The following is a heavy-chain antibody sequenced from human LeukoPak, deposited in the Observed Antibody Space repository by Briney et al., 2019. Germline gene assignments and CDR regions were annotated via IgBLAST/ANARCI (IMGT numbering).Heavy chain of an antibody. Sequence: GGTLRLSCAASGFTFSSYGMSWARQAPGKGLEWVSAISGSGGSTYYADSVKGRFTISRDNSKNTLYLQMNSLRAEDTAVYYCAKPLRPYYYDSSGYFSTDYWGQGTLVTVSS. CDR1: GFTFSSYG. CDR3: AKPLRPYYYDSSGYFSTDY. V-gene: IGHV3-23*01. J-gene: IGHJ4*02. D-gene: IGHD3-22*01. CDR2: ISGSGGST.